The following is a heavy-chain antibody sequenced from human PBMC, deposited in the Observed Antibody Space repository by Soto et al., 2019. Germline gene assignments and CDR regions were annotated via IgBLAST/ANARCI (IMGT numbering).Heavy chain of an antibody. J-gene: IGHJ6*02. D-gene: IGHD1-26*01. CDR3: AKDQGIRIVGASEYGMDV. Sequence: GGSLRLSCAASGFTFSSYGMHWVRQAPGKGLEWVAVISYDGSNKYYADSVKGRFTISRDNSKNTLYLQMNSLRAEDTAVYYCAKDQGIRIVGASEYGMDVWGQGTTVTVSS. CDR2: ISYDGSNK. V-gene: IGHV3-30*18. CDR1: GFTFSSYG.